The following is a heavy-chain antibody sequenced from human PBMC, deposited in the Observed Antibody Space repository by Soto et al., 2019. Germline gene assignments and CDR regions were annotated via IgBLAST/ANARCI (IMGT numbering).Heavy chain of an antibody. V-gene: IGHV2-26*01. CDR2: IFSNDEK. D-gene: IGHD4-17*01. J-gene: IGHJ2*01. Sequence: QVTLKESGPVLVKPTETLTLTCTVSGFSLTNARMGVSWIRQPPGKAPEWLTHIFSNDEKSYSTSLKNRLTISTDTSKRQVVLIMTNMDPVDTATYYCARIRYGDYVRWNFDLWGRGTVVAVSS. CDR3: ARIRYGDYVRWNFDL. CDR1: GFSLTNARMG.